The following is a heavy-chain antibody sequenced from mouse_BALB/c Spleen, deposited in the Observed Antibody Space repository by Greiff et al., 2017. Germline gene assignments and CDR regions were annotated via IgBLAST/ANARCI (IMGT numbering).Heavy chain of an antibody. J-gene: IGHJ3*01. V-gene: IGHV14-1*02. Sequence: VQLKQSGAELVRPGALVKLSCKASGFNIKDYYMHWVKQRPEQGLEWIGWIDPENGNTIYDPKFQGKASITADTSSNTAYLQLSSLTSEDTAVYYCARGGNYGRFAYWGQGTLVTVSA. D-gene: IGHD2-1*01. CDR2: IDPENGNT. CDR3: ARGGNYGRFAY. CDR1: GFNIKDYY.